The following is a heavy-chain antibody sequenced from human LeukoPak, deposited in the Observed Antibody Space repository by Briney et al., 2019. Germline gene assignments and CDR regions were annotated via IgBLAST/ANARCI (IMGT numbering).Heavy chain of an antibody. CDR2: ISHSGST. CDR1: GGSFSGYY. CDR3: ARVGYSYVINDWSRTGLGAYLTKYHMDV. Sequence: PSETLSLTCAVYGGSFSGYYWSWIRQPPGKGLEWIGEISHSGSTNYNPSLKSRVTISVDTSKNQFSLKLSSVTAADTAVYFCARVGYSYVINDWSRTGLGAYLTKYHMDVWGKGTTVTVSS. J-gene: IGHJ6*03. V-gene: IGHV4-34*01. D-gene: IGHD5-18*01.